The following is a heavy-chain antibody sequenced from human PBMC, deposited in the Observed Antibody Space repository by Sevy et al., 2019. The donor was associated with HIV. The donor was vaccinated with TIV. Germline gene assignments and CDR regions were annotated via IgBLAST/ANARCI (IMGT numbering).Heavy chain of an antibody. J-gene: IGHJ4*02. CDR1: GYTLSELS. CDR2: FDPDDGET. CDR3: ATAREYYSDNSGYLDY. Sequence: ASVKVSCKVSGYTLSELSMHWVRQPPGKGLEWMGRFDPDDGETIYAQRFQGRVTMTEDTSADTAYMELSSLRSEDTAMYYCATAREYYSDNSGYLDYWGQGTLVTVSS. V-gene: IGHV1-24*01. D-gene: IGHD3-22*01.